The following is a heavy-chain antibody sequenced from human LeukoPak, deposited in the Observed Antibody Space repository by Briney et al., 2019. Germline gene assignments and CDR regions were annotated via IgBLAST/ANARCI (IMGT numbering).Heavy chain of an antibody. Sequence: EASVKVSCKASGYTFTGYYMHWVRQAPGQGLEWMGWINPNRGGTNYAQKFQGRVTMTRDTSISTAYMELSRLRSDDTAVYYCAREVSYYDSSGYYYAYFDYWGQGTLVTVSS. D-gene: IGHD3-22*01. CDR1: GYTFTGYY. CDR3: AREVSYYDSSGYYYAYFDY. CDR2: INPNRGGT. V-gene: IGHV1-2*02. J-gene: IGHJ4*02.